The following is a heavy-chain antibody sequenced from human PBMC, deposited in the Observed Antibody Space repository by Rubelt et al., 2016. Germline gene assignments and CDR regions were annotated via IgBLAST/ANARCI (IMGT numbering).Heavy chain of an antibody. CDR2: IYYSGTT. CDR3: AREDYYDSSGYYYYGMDV. CDR1: GYSISSSYY. J-gene: IGHJ6*02. Sequence: QVQLQESGPGLVKPSETLSLTCTVSGYSISSSYYWGWIRQPPGKVLEWIGSIYYSGTTYYNTSPTSRVDLSVDTSKHQFALGLSSVTAADTAAYYCAREDYYDSSGYYYYGMDVWGQGTTVTVSS. V-gene: IGHV4-38-2*02. D-gene: IGHD3-22*01.